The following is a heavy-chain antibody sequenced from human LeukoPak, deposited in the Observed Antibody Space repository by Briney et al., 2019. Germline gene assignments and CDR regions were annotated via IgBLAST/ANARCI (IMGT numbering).Heavy chain of an antibody. D-gene: IGHD2-2*01. CDR2: MNPNSGNT. V-gene: IGHV1-8*03. CDR3: ARGRTTSAYCSSTSCPLGY. CDR1: GYTFTSYD. Sequence: ASVKVSCKASGYTFTSYDINWVRQATGQGLEWMGWMNPNSGNTGYAQKFQGRVTITRNTSISTAYMELNSLRSEDTAVYYCARGRTTSAYCSSTSCPLGYWGQGTLVTVSS. J-gene: IGHJ4*02.